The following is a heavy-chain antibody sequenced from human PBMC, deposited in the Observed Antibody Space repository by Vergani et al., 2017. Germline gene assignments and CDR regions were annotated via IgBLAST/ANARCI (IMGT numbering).Heavy chain of an antibody. J-gene: IGHJ2*01. CDR2: RSPDGSAT. CDR3: VGLPRGPWNFDL. Sequence: EVQLVESGGGLVQPGGSLKLSCAASGFSLSRFWMSWVRQAPEKGLEWVANRSPDGSATSYVDSVKGRFTISRDNTKNSLSLQMSGLRVEVTAVYYCVGLPRGPWNFDLLGRGTLIAVSS. CDR1: GFSLSRFW. V-gene: IGHV3-7*01.